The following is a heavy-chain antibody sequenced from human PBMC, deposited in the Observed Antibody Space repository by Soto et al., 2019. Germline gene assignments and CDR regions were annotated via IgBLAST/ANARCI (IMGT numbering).Heavy chain of an antibody. V-gene: IGHV1-69*13. J-gene: IGHJ6*02. CDR3: ARRGARIAVAGTFQEDYYHYGMDV. D-gene: IGHD6-19*01. Sequence: ASVKVSCKASGGTFSSYAISWVRQAPGQGLEWMGGIIPIFGTANYAQKFQGRVTITADESTSTAYMELGSLRSEDTAVYYCARRGARIAVAGTFQEDYYHYGMDVWGQGTTVTVSS. CDR1: GGTFSSYA. CDR2: IIPIFGTA.